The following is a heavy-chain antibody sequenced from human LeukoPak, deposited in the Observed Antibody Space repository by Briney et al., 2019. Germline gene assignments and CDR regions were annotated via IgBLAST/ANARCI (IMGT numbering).Heavy chain of an antibody. J-gene: IGHJ1*01. CDR1: GFTFSSYG. D-gene: IGHD3-22*01. CDR2: IWYDGSNK. Sequence: GGSLRLSCAASGFTFSSYGMHWVRQAPGKGLEWVAVIWYDGSNKYYADSVKGRFTISRDNSKNTLYLQMNSLRAEDTAVYYCAKDPGYDSSEYFQHWGQGTLVTVSS. V-gene: IGHV3-33*06. CDR3: AKDPGYDSSEYFQH.